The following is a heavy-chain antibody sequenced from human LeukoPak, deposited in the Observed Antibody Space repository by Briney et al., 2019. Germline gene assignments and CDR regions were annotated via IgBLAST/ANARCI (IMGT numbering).Heavy chain of an antibody. Sequence: PGGSLRLSCAASGFTFSSNWMSWVRQAPGKGLEWVANIKHDGREKYSLDSVKGRFTISRDNAKNSLYLEMNSLRVEDTAVYYCARHQNTWFDPWGQGTLVTVTS. CDR3: ARHQNTWFDP. J-gene: IGHJ5*02. CDR1: GFTFSSNW. CDR2: IKHDGREK. V-gene: IGHV3-7*01.